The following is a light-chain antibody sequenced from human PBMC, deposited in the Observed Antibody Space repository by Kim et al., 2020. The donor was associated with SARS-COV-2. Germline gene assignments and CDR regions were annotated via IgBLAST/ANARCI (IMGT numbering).Light chain of an antibody. CDR3: SSYTSSSPYVV. J-gene: IGLJ2*01. CDR1: SSDVGGYNY. V-gene: IGLV2-14*01. Sequence: QSVLTQPASVSGSPGQSITISCTGTSSDVGGYNYVSWYQQHPGKAPKLMIYDVSKRPSGVSNRFSGSKSGNTASLTISGLQAEDEADYYCSSYTSSSPYVVFGGGTQLTVL. CDR2: DVS.